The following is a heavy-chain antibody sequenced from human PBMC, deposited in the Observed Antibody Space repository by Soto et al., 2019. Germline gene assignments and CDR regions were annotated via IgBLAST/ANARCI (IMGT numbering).Heavy chain of an antibody. CDR1: GFTFSSYA. D-gene: IGHD6-6*01. V-gene: IGHV3-23*01. CDR3: AKDNFRYSSSADYYYYYMDV. CDR2: ISGSGGST. J-gene: IGHJ6*03. Sequence: EVQLLESGGGLVQPGGSLRLSCAASGFTFSSYAMSWVRQAPGKGLEWVSAISGSGGSTYYADSVKGRFTISRDNSKNTLYLQMNSLRAEDTAVYYCAKDNFRYSSSADYYYYYMDVWGKGTTVTVSS.